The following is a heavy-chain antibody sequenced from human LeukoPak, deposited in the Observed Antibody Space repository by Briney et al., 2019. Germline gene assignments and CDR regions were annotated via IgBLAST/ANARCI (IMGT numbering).Heavy chain of an antibody. D-gene: IGHD4-17*01. Sequence: SETLSLTCTVSGGSISSSSYYWGWIRQPPGKGLEWIGEIYHSGSTYYNPSLKSRVTISVDTSKNQFSLKLSSVTAADTAVYYCARVLMGTTVTTPDYWGQGTLVTVSS. V-gene: IGHV4-39*07. CDR3: ARVLMGTTVTTPDY. J-gene: IGHJ4*02. CDR2: IYHSGST. CDR1: GGSISSSSYY.